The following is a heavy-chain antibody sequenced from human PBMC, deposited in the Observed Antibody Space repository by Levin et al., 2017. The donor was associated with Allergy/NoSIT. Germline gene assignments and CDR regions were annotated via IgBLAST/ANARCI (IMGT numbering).Heavy chain of an antibody. CDR3: SRVRLGPIGSLDAFDM. Sequence: GESLKISCTGSGFTFGDYNLSWFRRAPGKGLEWLAFIRIKPHGGTTEYAASVKDRFSMSRDDSKSVAYLQMNSLKTEDSAVYYCSRVRLGPIGSLDAFDMWGQGTMVTVTS. J-gene: IGHJ3*02. CDR2: IRIKPHGGTT. D-gene: IGHD1-26*01. V-gene: IGHV3-49*03. CDR1: GFTFGDYN.